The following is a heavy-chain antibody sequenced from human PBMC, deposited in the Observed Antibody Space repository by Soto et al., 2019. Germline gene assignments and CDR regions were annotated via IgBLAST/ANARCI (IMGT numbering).Heavy chain of an antibody. V-gene: IGHV1-18*01. CDR1: GYTFTSYG. Sequence: QVHLVQSGAEVKKPGASVKVSCKCSGYTFTSYGITWVRQAPGQGLEWMGWISAHNGNTNYAQKLQGRVTVTRDTSTSTAYMELRSLRSDVSAVYYCARGRYGDYWGQGALVTFSS. D-gene: IGHD1-1*01. CDR2: ISAHNGNT. J-gene: IGHJ4*02. CDR3: ARGRYGDY.